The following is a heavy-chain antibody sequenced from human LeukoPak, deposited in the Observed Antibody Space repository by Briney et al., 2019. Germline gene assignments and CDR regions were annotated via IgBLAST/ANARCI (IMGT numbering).Heavy chain of an antibody. CDR1: GFTVSSNY. J-gene: IGHJ4*02. CDR2: IYSGGST. D-gene: IGHD6-13*01. CDR3: AKVGSYSSSWYERYYFDY. V-gene: IGHV3-53*01. Sequence: GGSLRLSCAASGFTVSSNYMSWVRQAPGKGLEWVSVIYSGGSTYYADSVKGRFTISRDNSKNTLYLQMNSLRAEDTAVYYCAKVGSYSSSWYERYYFDYWGQGTLVTVSS.